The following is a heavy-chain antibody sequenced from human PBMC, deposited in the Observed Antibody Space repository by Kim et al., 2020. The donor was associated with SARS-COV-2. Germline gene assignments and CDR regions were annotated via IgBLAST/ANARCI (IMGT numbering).Heavy chain of an antibody. V-gene: IGHV4-34*01. J-gene: IGHJ6*03. CDR3: ARSTRQRLVRGLYYYYMDV. Sequence: SETLSLTCAVYGGSFSGYYWSWIRQPPGKGLEWIGEINHSGGTNYNPYLKSRVTISVDKSKNQFSLKLSTVTAADTAVYYCARSTRQRLVRGLYYYYMDVWGQGTPVTVSS. CDR2: INHSGGT. CDR1: GGSFSGYY. D-gene: IGHD6-13*01.